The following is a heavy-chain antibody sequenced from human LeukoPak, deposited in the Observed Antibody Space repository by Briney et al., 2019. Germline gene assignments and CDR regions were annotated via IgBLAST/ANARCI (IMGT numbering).Heavy chain of an antibody. D-gene: IGHD5-18*01. CDR2: IRSKAYGGTT. J-gene: IGHJ4*02. CDR3: TRAGNGYSYGYGFYY. V-gene: IGHV3-49*04. CDR1: GFTFGDYA. Sequence: PGRSLRLSCTASGFTFGDYAMSWVRQAPGKGLGWVGFIRSKAYGGTTEYAASVKGRFTISRDDSKSIAYLQMNSLKTEDTAVYYCTRAGNGYSYGYGFYYWGQGTLVTVSS.